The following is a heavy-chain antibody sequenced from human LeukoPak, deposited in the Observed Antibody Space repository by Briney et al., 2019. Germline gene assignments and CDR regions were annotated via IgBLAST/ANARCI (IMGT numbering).Heavy chain of an antibody. D-gene: IGHD1-26*01. J-gene: IGHJ4*02. CDR2: ISGSGITI. CDR1: GFTFNDYY. Sequence: MAGGSLRLSCAASGFTFNDYYMTWVRQAPVKGLEWVSHISGSGITIYYADSVKGRFTISRDNAKRSLYLHMNSLRVEDTAFYFCARESSAGDTGDYSDYWGQGALVTVSS. CDR3: ARESSAGDTGDYSDY. V-gene: IGHV3-11*01.